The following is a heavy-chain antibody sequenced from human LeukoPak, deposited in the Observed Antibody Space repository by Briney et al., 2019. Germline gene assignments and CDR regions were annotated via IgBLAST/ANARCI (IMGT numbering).Heavy chain of an antibody. J-gene: IGHJ4*02. CDR1: GGSFSGYY. CDR2: INHSGST. Sequence: SETLSLTCAVYGGSFSGYYWSWIRQPPGKGLEWIGEINHSGSTNYNPSLKSRVTISVDTSKNQFSLKLGSVTAADTAVYYCARGRSYGYYFDYWGQGTLVTVSS. CDR3: ARGRSYGYYFDY. D-gene: IGHD1-26*01. V-gene: IGHV4-34*01.